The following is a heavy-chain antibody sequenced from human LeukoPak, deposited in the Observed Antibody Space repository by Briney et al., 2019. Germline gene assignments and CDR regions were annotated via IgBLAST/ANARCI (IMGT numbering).Heavy chain of an antibody. J-gene: IGHJ4*02. D-gene: IGHD3-22*01. CDR3: ARAGDSSGYPGEFDY. CDR1: GGSISSYY. CDR2: IYYSGST. V-gene: IGHV4-59*01. Sequence: SETLSLTCTVSGGSISSYYWSWIRQPPGKGLEWIGYIYYSGSTNYNPSLKSRVTISVDTSKNQFSLKLSSVTAADTAVYYCARAGDSSGYPGEFDYWGQGTLVTVSS.